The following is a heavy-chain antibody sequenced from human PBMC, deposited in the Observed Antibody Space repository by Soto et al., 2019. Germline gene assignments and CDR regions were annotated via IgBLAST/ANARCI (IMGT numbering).Heavy chain of an antibody. CDR2: ISYDGSNK. J-gene: IGHJ6*02. D-gene: IGHD2-15*01. V-gene: IGHV3-30-3*01. CDR1: GFTFSSYA. CDR3: ARDWPIHCSGGSCYSRGMDV. Sequence: QAGGSLRLSCAASGFTFSSYAMHWVRQAPGKGLEWVAVISYDGSNKYYADSVKGRFTISRDNSKNTLYLQMNSLRAEDTAVYYCARDWPIHCSGGSCYSRGMDVWGQGTTVTVSS.